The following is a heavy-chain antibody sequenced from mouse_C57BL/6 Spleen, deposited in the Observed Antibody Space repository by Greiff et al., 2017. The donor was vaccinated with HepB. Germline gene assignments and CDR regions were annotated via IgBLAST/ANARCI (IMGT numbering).Heavy chain of an antibody. CDR3: ASNYDWYFDV. V-gene: IGHV1-82*01. CDR2: IYPGDGDT. Sequence: QVQLQQSGPELVKPGASVKISCKASGYAFSSSWMNWVKQRPGKGLEWIGRIYPGDGDTNYNGKFKGKATLTADKSSSTAYMQLSSLTSEDSAVYFRASNYDWYFDVWGTGTTVTVSS. CDR1: GYAFSSSW. J-gene: IGHJ1*03. D-gene: IGHD2-1*01.